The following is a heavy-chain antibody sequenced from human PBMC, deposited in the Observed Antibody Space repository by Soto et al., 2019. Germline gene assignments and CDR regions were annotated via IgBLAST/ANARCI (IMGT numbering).Heavy chain of an antibody. CDR2: ISYDGSIK. D-gene: IGHD6-19*01. CDR1: GVSFSISA. CDR3: ARAEAVAGPYYFDY. J-gene: IGHJ4*02. Sequence: LRLSCAASGVSFSISAMHWVRQAPGKGLEWVAVISYDGSIKYYADSVKGRFTISRDNSKNTLYLQMNSLRADDTAVYYCARAEAVAGPYYFDYWGQGTLVTVSS. V-gene: IGHV3-30-3*01.